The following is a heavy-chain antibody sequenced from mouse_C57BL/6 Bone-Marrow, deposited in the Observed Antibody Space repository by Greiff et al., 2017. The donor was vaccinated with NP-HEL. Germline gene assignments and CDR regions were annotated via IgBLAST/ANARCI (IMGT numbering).Heavy chain of an antibody. CDR3: ARSLLWAYWYFDV. CDR1: GFTFTDYY. J-gene: IGHJ1*03. CDR2: IRNKANGYTT. Sequence: EVQVVESGGGLVQPGGSLSLSCAASGFTFTDYYMSWVRQPPGKALEWLGFIRNKANGYTTEYSASVKGRFTISRDNSQSILYLQMNALRAEDSATYYCARSLLWAYWYFDVWGTGTTVTVSS. D-gene: IGHD2-10*01. V-gene: IGHV7-3*01.